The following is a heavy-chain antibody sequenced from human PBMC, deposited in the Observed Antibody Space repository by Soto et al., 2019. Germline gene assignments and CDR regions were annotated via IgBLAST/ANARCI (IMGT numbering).Heavy chain of an antibody. J-gene: IGHJ6*02. D-gene: IGHD3-22*01. V-gene: IGHV1-18*01. CDR2: ISACNGNT. CDR3: AAANYYDSSGYYGTYGMDV. Sequence: ASVKVSCKASGYTFTSYGFSWVRQAPGQGLEWMGWISACNGNTNYAQKFQGRVTITRDTSASTAYMELSSLRSEDTAVYYCAAANYYDSSGYYGTYGMDVWGQGTTVTVSS. CDR1: GYTFTSYG.